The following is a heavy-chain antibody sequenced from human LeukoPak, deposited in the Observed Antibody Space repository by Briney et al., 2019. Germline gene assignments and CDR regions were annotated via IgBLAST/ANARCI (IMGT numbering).Heavy chain of an antibody. V-gene: IGHV3-21*01. CDR2: ISSSSSYI. CDR3: ARADWDTAMIDY. Sequence: GGSLRLSCAASGFTFSSYEMNWVRQAPGKGLEWVSSISSSSSYIYYADSVKGRFTISRDNAKNSLYLQMNSLRAEDTAVYYCARADWDTAMIDYWGQGILVTVSS. CDR1: GFTFSSYE. D-gene: IGHD5-18*01. J-gene: IGHJ4*02.